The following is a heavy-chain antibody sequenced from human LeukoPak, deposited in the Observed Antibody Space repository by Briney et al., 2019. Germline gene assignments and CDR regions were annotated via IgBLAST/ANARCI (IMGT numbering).Heavy chain of an antibody. CDR3: ARGVSPRVLYRTWFDP. CDR2: IYYSGSA. V-gene: IGHV4-61*08. CDR1: GGSISSGGYY. J-gene: IGHJ5*02. D-gene: IGHD2-8*01. Sequence: SETLSLTCAVSGGSISSGGYYWSWIRQHPGKGLEWIGYIYYSGSANYNPSLKSRVTISVDTSKNQFSLKLSSVTAADTAVYYCARGVSPRVLYRTWFDPWGQGTLVTVSS.